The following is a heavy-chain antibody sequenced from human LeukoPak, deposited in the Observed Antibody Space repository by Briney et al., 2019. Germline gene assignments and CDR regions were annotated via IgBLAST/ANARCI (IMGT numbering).Heavy chain of an antibody. V-gene: IGHV5-51*01. Sequence: GESLKISCKGSGYSFTGYWIGWVRQMPGKGLEWMGIIYPGDSDTRYSPSLQGQVTISADKSVNTAYLQWSSLKASDTAIYYCARKEGPTGYDSSGYYPFDYWGQGTLVTVSS. J-gene: IGHJ4*02. CDR1: GYSFTGYW. CDR2: IYPGDSDT. D-gene: IGHD3-22*01. CDR3: ARKEGPTGYDSSGYYPFDY.